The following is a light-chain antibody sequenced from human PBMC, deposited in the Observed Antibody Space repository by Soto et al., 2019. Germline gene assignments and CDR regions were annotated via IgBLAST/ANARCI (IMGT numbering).Light chain of an antibody. CDR2: DVS. CDR1: QGISSY. Sequence: AIQLTQSPSSLSASVGDRVTITCRASQGISSYLAWYQQKPGKAPKLLISDVSNLERGVPSRFSGSGSGTEFTLTISSLETDDVATYYCQQYSSYASFGQGTKVDI. J-gene: IGKJ1*01. V-gene: IGKV1-13*02. CDR3: QQYSSYAS.